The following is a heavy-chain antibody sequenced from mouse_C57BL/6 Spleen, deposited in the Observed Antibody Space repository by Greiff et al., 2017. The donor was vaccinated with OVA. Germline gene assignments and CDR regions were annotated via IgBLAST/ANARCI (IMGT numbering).Heavy chain of an antibody. CDR2: IDPNDSDT. V-gene: IGHV1-52*01. D-gene: IGHD2-3*01. CDR1: GYTFTSYW. Sequence: QVQLQQPGAELVRPGSSVKLSCKASGYTFTSYWMHWVKQRPIQGLEWIGNIDPNDSDTTYNQKFKDKATLTVDKSSSTAYMQLRSLTSEDSAVYYCARPNGYYTYYAMDDWGQGTSVTVSS. J-gene: IGHJ4*01. CDR3: ARPNGYYTYYAMDD.